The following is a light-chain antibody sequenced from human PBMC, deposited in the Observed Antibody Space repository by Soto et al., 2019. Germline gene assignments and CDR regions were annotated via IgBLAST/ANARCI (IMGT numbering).Light chain of an antibody. J-gene: IGKJ1*01. V-gene: IGKV3-15*01. CDR2: GAP. CDR3: QQYNNWPPWT. Sequence: EIVVTQSPATLSVSPGERATLSCRASQSVSSNLAWYQQKPGQAPRLLIYGAPTRATGIPARFSGSGSGTEFTLTISSLQSEDFAVYYCQQYNNWPPWTFGQGTKVDIK. CDR1: QSVSSN.